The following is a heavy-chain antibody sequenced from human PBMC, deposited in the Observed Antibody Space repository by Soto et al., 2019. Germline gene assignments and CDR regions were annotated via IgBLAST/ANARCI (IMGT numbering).Heavy chain of an antibody. D-gene: IGHD1-1*01. CDR2: INHSGIT. Sequence: PSETLSLTCTVSGGSFSGYFWTWIRQPPGKGLGWLAEINHSGITNYNPSVESRVSMSVDTSKNQFSLRLYSVTAADTAVYYCVRGPYNYNSRYFDYWGQGTLVTAPQ. V-gene: IGHV4-34*01. J-gene: IGHJ4*02. CDR1: GGSFSGYF. CDR3: VRGPYNYNSRYFDY.